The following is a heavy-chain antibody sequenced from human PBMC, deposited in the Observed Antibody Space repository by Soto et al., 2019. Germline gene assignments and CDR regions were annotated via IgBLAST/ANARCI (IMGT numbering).Heavy chain of an antibody. D-gene: IGHD4-17*01. V-gene: IGHV1-18*01. CDR3: AREQGRYGDPPPFDY. Sequence: QVQLVQSGAEVKKPGASVKVSCKASGYTFTSYGISWVRQAPGQGLEWMGWISAYNGNTNYAQKLQGRGTMTTDTSTSTAYMELRSLRSDDTAVYYRAREQGRYGDPPPFDYWGQGTLVTVSS. CDR2: ISAYNGNT. CDR1: GYTFTSYG. J-gene: IGHJ4*02.